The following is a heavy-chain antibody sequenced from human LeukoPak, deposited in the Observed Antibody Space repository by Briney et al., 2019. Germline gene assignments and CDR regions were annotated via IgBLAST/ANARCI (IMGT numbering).Heavy chain of an antibody. CDR1: GGSISSSSYY. J-gene: IGHJ4*02. V-gene: IGHV4-39*01. D-gene: IGHD3-22*01. CDR3: ASGYYYDSSGYYQGLFDY. CDR2: IYYSGST. Sequence: PSETLSLTCTVSGGSISSSSYYWGWIRQPPGKGLEWIGSIYYSGSTYYNPSLKSRVTISVDTPKNQFSLKLSSVTAADTAVYYCASGYYYDSSGYYQGLFDYWGQGTLVTVSS.